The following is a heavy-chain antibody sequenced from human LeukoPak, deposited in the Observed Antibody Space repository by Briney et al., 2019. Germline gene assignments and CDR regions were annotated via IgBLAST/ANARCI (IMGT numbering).Heavy chain of an antibody. CDR1: GGSISSGDYY. CDR2: IYYSGST. J-gene: IGHJ4*02. V-gene: IGHV4-30-4*08. D-gene: IGHD2-15*01. Sequence: PSQTLSLTCTVSGGSISSGDYYWSWIRQPPGKGLEWIGYIYYSGSTYYNPSLKSRVTIPVDTSKNQFSLKLSSVTAADTAVYYCARGEVVVALVYWGQGTLVTVSS. CDR3: ARGEVVVALVY.